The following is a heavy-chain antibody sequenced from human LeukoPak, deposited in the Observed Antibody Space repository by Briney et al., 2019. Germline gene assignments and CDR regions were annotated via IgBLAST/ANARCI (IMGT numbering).Heavy chain of an antibody. CDR2: INHSGNT. V-gene: IGHV4-34*01. CDR3: ARGGGQWLRSYYFDY. Sequence: SETLSLTCAVYGGSFSGYYWTWIRQSQGKGLEWIGEINHSGNTNYNPSLKSRVTISVDTSKKQFSLTVRSVTAADTAVYYCARGGGQWLRSYYFDYWGQGTLVTVSS. CDR1: GGSFSGYY. D-gene: IGHD5-12*01. J-gene: IGHJ4*02.